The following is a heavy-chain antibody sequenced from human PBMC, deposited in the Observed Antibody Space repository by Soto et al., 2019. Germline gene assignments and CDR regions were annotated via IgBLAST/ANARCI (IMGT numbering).Heavy chain of an antibody. Sequence: SETLSLTCTVSGGSISSYYWSWIRQPPGKGLEWIGYIYYSGSTNYNPSLQSRVTISVDTSKNQFSLKLSSVTAADTAVYYCASHYCGGDCYSFSRADYFDYWGQGTVVTVSS. V-gene: IGHV4-59*01. CDR2: IYYSGST. D-gene: IGHD2-21*02. J-gene: IGHJ4*02. CDR1: GGSISSYY. CDR3: ASHYCGGDCYSFSRADYFDY.